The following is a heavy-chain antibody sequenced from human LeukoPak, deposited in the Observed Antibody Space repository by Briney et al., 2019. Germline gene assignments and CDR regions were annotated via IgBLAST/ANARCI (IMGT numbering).Heavy chain of an antibody. CDR3: ARSPGSSGHVDY. V-gene: IGHV1-2*02. D-gene: IGHD5-12*01. J-gene: IGHJ4*02. Sequence: GASVKVSCKASGGTFSSYAISWVRQAPGQGLEWMGWINPNSGTNYAQKFQGRVTMTRDTSITTAYMDLSSLRSDDTAVYYCARSPGSSGHVDYWGQGTLVTVSS. CDR2: INPNSGT. CDR1: GGTFSSYA.